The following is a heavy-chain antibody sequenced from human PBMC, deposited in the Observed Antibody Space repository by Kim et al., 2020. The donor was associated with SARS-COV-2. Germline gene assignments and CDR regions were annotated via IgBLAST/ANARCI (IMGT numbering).Heavy chain of an antibody. J-gene: IGHJ3*02. Sequence: GGSLRLSCAASGFTFSSYGMHWVRQAPGKGLEWVAVISYDGSNKYYADSVKGRFTISRDNSKNTLYLQMNSLIAEDTAVYYCAKDPYYYGSGSSYAFDIWGQGTMVAVSS. D-gene: IGHD3-10*01. CDR2: ISYDGSNK. CDR3: AKDPYYYGSGSSYAFDI. CDR1: GFTFSSYG. V-gene: IGHV3-30*18.